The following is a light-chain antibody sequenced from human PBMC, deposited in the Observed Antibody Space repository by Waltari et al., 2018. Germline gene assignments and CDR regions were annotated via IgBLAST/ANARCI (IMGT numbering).Light chain of an antibody. J-gene: IGLJ3*02. CDR1: SSKIGSNH. CDR3: AAWDDSLRGRGV. V-gene: IGLV1-47*01. CDR2: RYD. Sequence: QSVLTQPTSASGTPGQRVTISCSGSSSKIGSNHVFWYQQLPRTAPELFIYRYDQRPSGVPDLFSGSKSGTSASLAISWVRSEDEADYYCAAWDDSLRGRGVFGGGPKLTVL.